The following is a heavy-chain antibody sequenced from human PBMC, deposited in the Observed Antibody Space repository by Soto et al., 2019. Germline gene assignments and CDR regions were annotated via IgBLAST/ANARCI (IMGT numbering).Heavy chain of an antibody. D-gene: IGHD3-16*02. Sequence: GGYLRLSCTASGFTFRTYAMTWFRRAPGKGLEWVSAISGSAGTFYATSVKGRFTISRDNSRSTVYLQMHSLRAEDSAIYYCAKEKDYDFNWGSDRFTSHYWGRGTLVTVSS. J-gene: IGHJ4*02. CDR3: AKEKDYDFNWGSDRFTSHY. CDR2: ISGSAGT. V-gene: IGHV3-23*01. CDR1: GFTFRTYA.